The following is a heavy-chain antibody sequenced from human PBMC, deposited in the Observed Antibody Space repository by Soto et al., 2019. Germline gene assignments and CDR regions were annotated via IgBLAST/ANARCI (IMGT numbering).Heavy chain of an antibody. Sequence: QVQLVESGGGVVQPGRSLRLSCAASGFMFSNHGMHWVRQAPGKGLEWVAVIWSDGNNRYYADSVKGRFTISRDNSKNTVYLQMNSLRAEDTAVYYCVRGDTLNDEASDYWGQGTLVTVSS. D-gene: IGHD1-1*01. CDR2: IWSDGNNR. CDR1: GFMFSNHG. CDR3: VRGDTLNDEASDY. V-gene: IGHV3-33*01. J-gene: IGHJ4*02.